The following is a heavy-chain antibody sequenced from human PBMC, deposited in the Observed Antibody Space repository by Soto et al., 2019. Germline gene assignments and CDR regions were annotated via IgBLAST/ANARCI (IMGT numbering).Heavy chain of an antibody. D-gene: IGHD2-15*01. Sequence: PSETLSLTCTVSGGSISSGGYYWSWIRQHPGKGLEGIGYNYYSGSTYYNPSLKSRVTISVDTSKNQFYMKLSSVTAADTAVYYCARGGYCSGGSCYTSYYYMDVWGKGTTVTVSS. CDR2: NYYSGST. J-gene: IGHJ6*03. CDR1: GGSISSGGYY. CDR3: ARGGYCSGGSCYTSYYYMDV. V-gene: IGHV4-31*03.